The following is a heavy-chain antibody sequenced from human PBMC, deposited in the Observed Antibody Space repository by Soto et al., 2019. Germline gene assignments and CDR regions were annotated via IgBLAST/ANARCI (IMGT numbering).Heavy chain of an antibody. CDR2: INPHGGST. CDR1: GDTFTSYY. V-gene: IGHV1-46*01. Sequence: ASVKVSCKAPGDTFTSYYLTWVRQAPVQGLEWMGLINPHGGSTKYAQKFQGRITMTRDTSRSTVYMELSSLRSDDTAIYYCARSSGGNFGIIIEGSNWFDPWGQGTLVNVSS. D-gene: IGHD3-3*01. J-gene: IGHJ5*02. CDR3: ARSSGGNFGIIIEGSNWFDP.